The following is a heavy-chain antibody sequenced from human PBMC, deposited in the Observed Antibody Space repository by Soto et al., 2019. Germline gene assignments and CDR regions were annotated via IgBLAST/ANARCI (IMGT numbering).Heavy chain of an antibody. CDR1: GFTFSSYG. V-gene: IGHV3-30*18. J-gene: IGHJ4*02. Sequence: GGSLRLSCAASGFTFSSYGMHWIRQAPGKGLEWVAVISYDGSNKYYADSVKGRFTISRDNSKNTLYLQMNSLRAEDTAVYYCGKDLNYYDSSGYYGGVFDYWGQGTLVTVSS. CDR3: GKDLNYYDSSGYYGGVFDY. D-gene: IGHD3-22*01. CDR2: ISYDGSNK.